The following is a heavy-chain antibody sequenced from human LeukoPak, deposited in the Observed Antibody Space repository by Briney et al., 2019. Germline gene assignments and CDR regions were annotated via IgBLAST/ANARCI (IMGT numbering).Heavy chain of an antibody. D-gene: IGHD6-13*01. CDR2: INEDGSEK. CDR3: ARGLRTAAGLDY. Sequence: GGSLRLSRAVSGFTFSRYWMNWVRQAPGKGLEWLANINEDGSEKHYVDSVEGRFTVSGDNGENSVFLQMNSLKVEDAAVYYCARGLRTAAGLDYWGQGTLVIASS. CDR1: GFTFSRYW. J-gene: IGHJ4*02. V-gene: IGHV3-7*04.